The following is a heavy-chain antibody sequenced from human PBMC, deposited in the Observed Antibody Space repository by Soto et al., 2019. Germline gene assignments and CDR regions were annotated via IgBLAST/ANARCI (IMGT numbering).Heavy chain of an antibody. J-gene: IGHJ4*02. D-gene: IGHD3-22*01. CDR1: GLNFIDFY. V-gene: IGHV4-34*01. Sequence: SETHSHTNAFYGLNFIDFYWSRILQTQGKGLEWIGEINHSGSTNYNPSLKSRVTISVDTSKNQFSLKLSSVTAADTAVYYCARTTKSIGVVTKYYFDYWGQRTLVTVSS. CDR2: INHSGST. CDR3: ARTTKSIGVVTKYYFDY.